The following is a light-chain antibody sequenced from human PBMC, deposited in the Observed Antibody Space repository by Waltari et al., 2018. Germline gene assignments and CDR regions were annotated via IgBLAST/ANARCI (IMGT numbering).Light chain of an antibody. CDR1: QSISRY. CDR2: GAS. Sequence: IMLTQSPGTLSFSPGGRATLSCRASQSISRYLAWYQQKPGQAPRLLIYGASTRATGIPDRFGGSGSGTDFSLTISGLEPEDSAVYYCQHHFRLPATFGQGTKVEIK. V-gene: IGKV3-20*01. CDR3: QHHFRLPAT. J-gene: IGKJ1*01.